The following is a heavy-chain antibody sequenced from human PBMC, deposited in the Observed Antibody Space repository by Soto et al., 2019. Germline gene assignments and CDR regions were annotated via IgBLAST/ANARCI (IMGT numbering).Heavy chain of an antibody. CDR2: ISYDGSNK. J-gene: IGHJ6*02. D-gene: IGHD3-3*01. V-gene: IGHV3-30-3*01. Sequence: QMQLVESGGDAVQPGRSLRLSCVVSGSIFTDYGFHWVRQAPGKGLEWVAVISYDGSNKNYADSVKGRFTTSRDNSKNTVFLQMNSLRTDDTAVYYCARDITDFWSGYVERVYGTDVWGQGTTVTVSS. CDR1: GSIFTDYG. CDR3: ARDITDFWSGYVERVYGTDV.